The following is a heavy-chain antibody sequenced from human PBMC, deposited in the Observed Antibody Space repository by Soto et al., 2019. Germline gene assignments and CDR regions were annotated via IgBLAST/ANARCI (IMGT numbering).Heavy chain of an antibody. D-gene: IGHD3-22*01. CDR1: GGSISSYY. CDR3: ARDGPYYYDSSGYYYYYYYYGMDV. J-gene: IGHJ6*02. Sequence: QVQLQESGPGLVKPSETLSLTCTVSGGSISSYYWSWIRQPAGKGLEWIGRIYTSGSTNYNPSLKSRVTMSVDTSKNQFSLKLSSVTAADTAVYYCARDGPYYYDSSGYYYYYYYYGMDVWGQGTTVTVSS. V-gene: IGHV4-4*07. CDR2: IYTSGST.